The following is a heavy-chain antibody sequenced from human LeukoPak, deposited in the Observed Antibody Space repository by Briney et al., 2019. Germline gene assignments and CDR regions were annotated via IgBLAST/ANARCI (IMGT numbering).Heavy chain of an antibody. D-gene: IGHD6-13*01. CDR1: GFTFSSNA. Sequence: PGGSLTLSCAASGFTFSSNAMSWVPQAPGKGLEGVSTISASGSRTYYTDSVKGRFSISRDNSRNTMYLQMNSLRAEDTAIYYCAKHPQGAAGAHFDYWVQGTLVTVSS. CDR3: AKHPQGAAGAHFDY. J-gene: IGHJ4*02. V-gene: IGHV3-23*01. CDR2: ISASGSRT.